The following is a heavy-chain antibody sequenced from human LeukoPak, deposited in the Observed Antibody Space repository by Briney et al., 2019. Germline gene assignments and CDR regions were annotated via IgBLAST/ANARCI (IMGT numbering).Heavy chain of an antibody. CDR2: IIPIFGTA. J-gene: IGHJ4*02. CDR3: ARAYYYDSSGYPYYFDY. D-gene: IGHD3-22*01. Sequence: ASVKVSCKASGYTFTGYYMHWVRQAPGQGLEWMGGIIPIFGTANYAQKFQGRVTITADESTSTAYMELSSLRSEDTAVYYCARAYYYDSSGYPYYFDYWGQGTLVTVSS. CDR1: GYTFTGYY. V-gene: IGHV1-69*13.